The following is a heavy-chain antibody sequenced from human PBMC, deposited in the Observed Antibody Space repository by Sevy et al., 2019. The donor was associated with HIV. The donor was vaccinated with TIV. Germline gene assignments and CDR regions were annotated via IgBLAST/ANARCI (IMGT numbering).Heavy chain of an antibody. D-gene: IGHD2-2*01. J-gene: IGHJ6*02. CDR1: GFTFSSYS. Sequence: GGSLRLSCAASGFTFSSYSMNWVRQAPGKGLEWVSYISSSSSTIYYADSVKGRFTISRDNAKNSLYLQMNSLRAEDTAVYYCAALYASGDIVVVPGGMDVWGQGTTVTVSS. CDR3: AALYASGDIVVVPGGMDV. V-gene: IGHV3-48*01. CDR2: ISSSSSTI.